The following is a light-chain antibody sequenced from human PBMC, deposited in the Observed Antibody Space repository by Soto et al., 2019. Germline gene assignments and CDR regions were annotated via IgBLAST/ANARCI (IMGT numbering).Light chain of an antibody. J-gene: IGLJ2*01. V-gene: IGLV2-23*01. CDR2: EGS. CDR3: CSYAGSSTCVV. CDR1: SSDVGSYNL. Sequence: QAVLTQPASVSGSPGQSITISCTGTSSDVGSYNLVSWYQQHPGKAPKLMIYEGSKRPSGVSNRFSGSKSGNMASLTISGLQAEDEADYYCCSYAGSSTCVVFGGGTKLTVL.